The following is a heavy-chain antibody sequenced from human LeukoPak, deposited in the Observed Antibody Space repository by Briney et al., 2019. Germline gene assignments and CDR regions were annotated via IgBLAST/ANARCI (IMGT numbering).Heavy chain of an antibody. V-gene: IGHV4-39*07. CDR3: ARRPVDNWNDVGGNFDY. J-gene: IGHJ4*02. CDR2: IYYGGTT. Sequence: PSETLSLTCTVSGGSISSSSYSWGWIRQPPGKGLEWIGNIYYGGTTYYNPSLMSRVTISVDTSKNQFSLKLSSVTAADTAVYYCARRPVDNWNDVGGNFDYWGQGTLVTVSS. CDR1: GGSISSSSYS. D-gene: IGHD1-1*01.